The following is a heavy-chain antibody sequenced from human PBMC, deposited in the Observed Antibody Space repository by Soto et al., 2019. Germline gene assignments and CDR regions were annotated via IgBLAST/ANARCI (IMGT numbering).Heavy chain of an antibody. Sequence: PGGSLRLSCAASGFTFSSYAMSWVRQAPGKGLEWVSAISGSGGSTYYADSVKGRFTISRDNSKNTLYLQMNSLRAEDTAVYYCANLGLRYFDWLFRFDYWGQGTLVTVSS. CDR1: GFTFSSYA. CDR3: ANLGLRYFDWLFRFDY. D-gene: IGHD3-9*01. J-gene: IGHJ4*02. V-gene: IGHV3-23*01. CDR2: ISGSGGST.